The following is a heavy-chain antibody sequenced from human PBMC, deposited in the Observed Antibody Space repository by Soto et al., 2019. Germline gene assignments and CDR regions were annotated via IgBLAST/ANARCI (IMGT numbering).Heavy chain of an antibody. D-gene: IGHD3-10*01. CDR3: ARTIYYGPYYFDY. J-gene: IGHJ4*02. CDR2: IYYSGST. V-gene: IGHV4-30-4*01. CDR1: GGSISSGDYY. Sequence: TSETLSLTCTVSGGSISSGDYYWSWIRQPPGKGLEWIGYIYYSGSTYYNPSLKSRVTISVDTSKNQFSLKLSSVTAADTAVYYCARTIYYGPYYFDYWGQGTLVTVSS.